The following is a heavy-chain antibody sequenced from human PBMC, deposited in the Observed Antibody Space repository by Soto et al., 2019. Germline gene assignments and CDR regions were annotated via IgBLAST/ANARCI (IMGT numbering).Heavy chain of an antibody. CDR3: ARHHYYDSSGYSDAFDI. J-gene: IGHJ3*02. V-gene: IGHV4-39*01. CDR2: IYYSGST. Sequence: QLQLQESGPGLVKPSETLSLSCTVSGGSISSSSYYWGWIRQPPGKGLEWIGSIYYSGSTYYNPSLKSRVTISVDTSKNQFSLKLSSVTAADTAVYYCARHHYYDSSGYSDAFDIWGQGTMVTVSS. D-gene: IGHD3-22*01. CDR1: GGSISSSSYY.